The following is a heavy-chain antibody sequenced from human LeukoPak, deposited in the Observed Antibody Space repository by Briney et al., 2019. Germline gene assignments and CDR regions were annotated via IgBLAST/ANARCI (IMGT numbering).Heavy chain of an antibody. CDR3: ARVNGGSDAFDI. V-gene: IGHV4-31*03. CDR2: IYYSGST. Sequence: ASQTLSLTCTVSGGSISSGGYYWSWIRQHPGKGLEWIGYIYYSGSTYYNPSLKSRVTISVDTSKNQFSLKLSSVTAADTAVYYCARVNGGSDAFDIRGQGTMVTVSS. CDR1: GGSISSGGYY. D-gene: IGHD4-23*01. J-gene: IGHJ3*02.